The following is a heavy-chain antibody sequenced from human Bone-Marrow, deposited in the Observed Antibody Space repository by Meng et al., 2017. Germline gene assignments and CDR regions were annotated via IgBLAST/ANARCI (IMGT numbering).Heavy chain of an antibody. CDR2: MYDSGNT. CDR1: GCSLSSGGYY. D-gene: IGHD3-22*01. CDR3: ARGLRGYYDSSGSFDY. V-gene: IGHV4-30-4*01. Sequence: QVQLQESGPGLVKPSQTLSLTCTVSGCSLSSGGYYRSWIRQPPGEGLEWIWDMYDSGNTFYNPSLKSRVTISLDTSKNQFSLKLSSVTAADTAVYYCARGLRGYYDSSGSFDYWGQGTLVTVSS. J-gene: IGHJ4*02.